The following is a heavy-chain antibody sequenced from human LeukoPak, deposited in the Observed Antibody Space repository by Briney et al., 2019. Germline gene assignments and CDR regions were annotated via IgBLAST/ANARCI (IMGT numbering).Heavy chain of an antibody. V-gene: IGHV4-31*03. CDR1: GGSXSSGGYY. D-gene: IGHD4-23*01. CDR2: IYYSGST. Sequence: TLSLTCTVSGGSXSSGGYYWSWIRQHPGKGLEWIGYIYYSGSTYYNPSLKSRVTISVDTSKNQFSLKLSSVTAADTAVYYCARVYGGNSGYYFDYWGQGTLVTVSS. J-gene: IGHJ4*02. CDR3: ARVYGGNSGYYFDY.